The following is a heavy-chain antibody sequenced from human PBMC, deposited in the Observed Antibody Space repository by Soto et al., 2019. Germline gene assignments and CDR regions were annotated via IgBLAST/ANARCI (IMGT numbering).Heavy chain of an antibody. V-gene: IGHV3-73*01. D-gene: IGHD6-6*01. J-gene: IGHJ4*02. Sequence: EVQLVESGGGLVHPGGSLKLSCAVSGFTFSGSVMHWVRQAPGKGLEWLGRIRSRDSDYATSYAESVKGRVTISRDDSKNTAYLQVTSLKIEDTALYCCTTYGNSSKGFDYWGQGTLVTVSS. CDR1: GFTFSGSV. CDR2: IRSRDSDYAT. CDR3: TTYGNSSKGFDY.